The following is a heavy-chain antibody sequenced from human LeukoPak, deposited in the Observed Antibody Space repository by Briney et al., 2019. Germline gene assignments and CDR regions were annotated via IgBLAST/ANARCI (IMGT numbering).Heavy chain of an antibody. Sequence: GGSLRLSCAASGFTFSASTMHWVRQASGKGLEWVGRIRSKANNYATAYAASVQGRFTISRDDSKNTAYLQMNSLKTDDTALYYCTSVVGATFDYWGQGTLVTVSS. CDR2: IRSKANNYAT. D-gene: IGHD1-26*01. J-gene: IGHJ4*02. CDR1: GFTFSAST. CDR3: TSVVGATFDY. V-gene: IGHV3-73*01.